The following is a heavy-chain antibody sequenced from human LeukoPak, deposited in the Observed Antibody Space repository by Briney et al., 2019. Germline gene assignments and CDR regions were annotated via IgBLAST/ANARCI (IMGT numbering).Heavy chain of an antibody. D-gene: IGHD5-12*01. Sequence: PSQTLSLTCSVSGDSINNGDYYWTWIRQPPGKGLEWIGYIYFSGSTDYNPSLKSRVTISVDTSKNQFSLKLSSVTAADTAVYYCAREASLRWLRFPPDYWGQGTLVTVSS. CDR1: GDSINNGDYY. J-gene: IGHJ4*02. CDR3: AREASLRWLRFPPDY. CDR2: IYFSGST. V-gene: IGHV4-30-4*01.